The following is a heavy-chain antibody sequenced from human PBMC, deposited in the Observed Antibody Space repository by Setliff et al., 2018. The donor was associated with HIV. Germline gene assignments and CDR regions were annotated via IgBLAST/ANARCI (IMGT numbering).Heavy chain of an antibody. CDR2: IDPSGSRI. J-gene: IGHJ4*02. CDR1: EFTLSGYS. CDR3: ARRGYCSSTTCYYDY. Sequence: PGESLRLSCAASEFTLSGYSMSWVRQVPGKGLEWVSAIDPSGSRIFYSDSVKGRFTISRDNSKNTLYLQMGSLRAEDMAVYYCARRGYCSSTTCYYDYWGQGTLVTVSS. V-gene: IGHV3-23*01. D-gene: IGHD2-2*01.